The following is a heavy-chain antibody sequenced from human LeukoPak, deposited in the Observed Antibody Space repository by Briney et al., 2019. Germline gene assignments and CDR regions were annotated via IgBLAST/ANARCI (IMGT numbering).Heavy chain of an antibody. CDR2: INHSGST. V-gene: IGHV4-34*01. J-gene: IGHJ4*02. Sequence: SETLSLTCAVYGGSFSGYYWSWIRQPPGKGLEWIGEINHSGSTNYNPSLESRVTISVDTSKNQFSLKLSSVTAADTAVYYCARSAGWAIAAAGRFDYWGQGTLVTVSS. CDR3: ARSAGWAIAAAGRFDY. D-gene: IGHD6-13*01. CDR1: GGSFSGYY.